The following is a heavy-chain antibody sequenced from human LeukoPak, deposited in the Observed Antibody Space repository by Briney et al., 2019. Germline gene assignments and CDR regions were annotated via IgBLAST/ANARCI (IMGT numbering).Heavy chain of an antibody. CDR3: AKDRDGYSSSWSIFDY. J-gene: IGHJ4*02. D-gene: IGHD6-13*01. CDR1: GFTFSSYA. V-gene: IGHV3-23*01. Sequence: PGGSLRLSCAPSGFTFSSYAMSWLRQAPGKGLEWVSAISGSGGSTYYADSVKGRFTISRDNSKNTLYLQMNSLRAEDTAVYYCAKDRDGYSSSWSIFDYWGQGTLVTVSS. CDR2: ISGSGGST.